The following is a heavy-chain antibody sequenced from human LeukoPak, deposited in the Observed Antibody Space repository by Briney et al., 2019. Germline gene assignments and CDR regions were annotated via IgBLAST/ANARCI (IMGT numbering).Heavy chain of an antibody. D-gene: IGHD4-17*01. CDR1: GGSISSGNYY. CDR2: IYYSGST. CDR3: ARLGGDYRESNFDY. J-gene: IGHJ4*02. Sequence: PSETLSLTCTVSGGSISSGNYYWSWIRQPPGKGLEWIGYIYYSGSTYYSPSLKSRVTISLDTSRNQFSLKLSSVTAADTAVYYCARLGGDYRESNFDYWGQGTLVTVSS. V-gene: IGHV4-30-4*01.